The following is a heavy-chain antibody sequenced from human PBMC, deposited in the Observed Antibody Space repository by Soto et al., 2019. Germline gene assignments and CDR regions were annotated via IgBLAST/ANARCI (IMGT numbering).Heavy chain of an antibody. D-gene: IGHD2-2*01. CDR3: ASLHSTSGSIRVTYFDY. CDR1: GYTLTESS. V-gene: IGHV1-24*01. CDR2: FDPEDGET. J-gene: IGHJ4*02. Sequence: ASVKVSCKVSGYTLTESSMHWVRQAPGKGLEWMGGFDPEDGETIYAQKFQGRVTMTEDTSTDTAYMELSSLRSEDTAVYYCASLHSTSGSIRVTYFDYWGQGTLVTVS.